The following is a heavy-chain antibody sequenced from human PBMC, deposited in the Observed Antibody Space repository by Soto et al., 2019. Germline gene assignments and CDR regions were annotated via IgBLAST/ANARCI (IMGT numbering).Heavy chain of an antibody. D-gene: IGHD1-7*01. CDR3: AKARTDWNYAFDAFDI. V-gene: IGHV3-23*01. CDR1: GFTFSSYA. CDR2: ISGSGGST. Sequence: GGSLRLSCAASGFTFSSYAMSWVRQAPGKGLEWVSAISGSGGSTYYADSVKGRFTISRDNSKNTLYQQMNSLRAEDTAVYYCAKARTDWNYAFDAFDIWGQGTMVTVSS. J-gene: IGHJ3*02.